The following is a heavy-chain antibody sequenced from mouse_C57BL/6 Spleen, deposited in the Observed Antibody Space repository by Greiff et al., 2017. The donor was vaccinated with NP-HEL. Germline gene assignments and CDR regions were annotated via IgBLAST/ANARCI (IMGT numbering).Heavy chain of an antibody. CDR1: GFSFNTYA. CDR2: IRSKSNNYAT. D-gene: IGHD5-5*01. V-gene: IGHV10-1*01. Sequence: EVKLLESGGGLVQPKGSLKLSCAASGFSFNTYAMNWVRQAPGKGLEWVARIRSKSNNYATYYADSVKDRFTISRDDSESMLYLQMNNLKTEDTAMYYCVGNYVPHYYAMDYWGQGTSVTVSS. CDR3: VGNYVPHYYAMDY. J-gene: IGHJ4*01.